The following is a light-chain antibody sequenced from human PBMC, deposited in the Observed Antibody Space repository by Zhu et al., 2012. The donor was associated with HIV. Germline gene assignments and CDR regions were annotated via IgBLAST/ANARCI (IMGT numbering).Light chain of an antibody. CDR1: QSISSS. CDR3: QHSYSAPYT. V-gene: IGKV1-39*01. Sequence: DIQMTQSPSSLSASVGDRVTITCRTSQSISSSLNWYQQKPGEAPNLLIYTASSLQSRVPSRFSGSGSGTDFTLTISSLQPEDFATYYCQHSYSAPYTFGQGTKLEIK. CDR2: TAS. J-gene: IGKJ2*01.